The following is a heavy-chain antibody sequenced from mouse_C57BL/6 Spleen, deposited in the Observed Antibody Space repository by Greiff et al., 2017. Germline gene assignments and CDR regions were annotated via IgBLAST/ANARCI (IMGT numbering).Heavy chain of an antibody. J-gene: IGHJ1*03. CDR3: ASVITTVVEDWYFDV. CDR1: GYAFSSSW. CDR2: IYPGDGDT. D-gene: IGHD1-1*01. V-gene: IGHV1-82*01. Sequence: LQESGPELVKPGASVKISCKASGYAFSSSWMNWVKQRPGKGLEWIGRIYPGDGDTNYNGKFKGKATLTADKSSSTAYMQLSSLTSEDSAVYFCASVITTVVEDWYFDVWGTGTTVTVSS.